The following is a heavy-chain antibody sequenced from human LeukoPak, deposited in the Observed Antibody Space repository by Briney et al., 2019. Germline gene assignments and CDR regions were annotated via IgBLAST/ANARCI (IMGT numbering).Heavy chain of an antibody. D-gene: IGHD2-15*01. CDR3: ARDRVAGVPGDAFDI. V-gene: IGHV3-30*09. CDR2: ISYDGSNK. J-gene: IGHJ3*02. CDR1: GFTFSSYA. Sequence: GRSLRLSCAASGFTFSSYAMHWVRQAPGKGLEWVAVISYDGSNKYYADSVKGRFAISRDNSKNTLYLQMNSLRAEDTAVYYCARDRVAGVPGDAFDIWGQGTMVTVSS.